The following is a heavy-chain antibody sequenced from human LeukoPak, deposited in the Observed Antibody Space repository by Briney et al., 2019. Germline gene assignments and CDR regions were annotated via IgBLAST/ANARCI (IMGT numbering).Heavy chain of an antibody. V-gene: IGHV1-46*01. CDR2: INPVTGTT. CDR3: AKDRVKGFYGGNSQGYDY. Sequence: ASVKVSCKASGYTFSSYYMHWVRQAPGQGLEWMAIINPVTGTTTYAQKFQGRVTMTRDTSTTTVYMELSSLRAEDTALYYCAKDRVKGFYGGNSQGYDYWGQGTLVTVSS. CDR1: GYTFSSYY. J-gene: IGHJ4*02. D-gene: IGHD4-23*01.